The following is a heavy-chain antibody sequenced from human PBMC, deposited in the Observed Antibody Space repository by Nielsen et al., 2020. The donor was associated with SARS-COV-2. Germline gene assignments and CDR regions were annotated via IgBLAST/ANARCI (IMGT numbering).Heavy chain of an antibody. CDR3: AKDREYYDPSYYFDY. CDR1: GFTFSSYW. Sequence: GESLKISCAASGFTFSSYWMHWVRQAPGKGLVWVSRINSDGSSTSYADSVKGRFTISRDNSKNTLYLQMNSLRAEDTAVYYCAKDREYYDPSYYFDYWGQGTLVTVSS. J-gene: IGHJ4*02. CDR2: INSDGSST. V-gene: IGHV3-74*01. D-gene: IGHD3-22*01.